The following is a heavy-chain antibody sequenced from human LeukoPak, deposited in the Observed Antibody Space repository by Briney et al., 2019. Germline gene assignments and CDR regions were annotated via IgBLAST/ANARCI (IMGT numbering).Heavy chain of an antibody. Sequence: KLQGRVTMTTDTSTSIAYMELRSLRSDDTAVYYCARVGSLSFDPWGQGTLVTVSS. CDR3: ARVGSLSFDP. J-gene: IGHJ5*02. D-gene: IGHD2-15*01. V-gene: IGHV1-18*01.